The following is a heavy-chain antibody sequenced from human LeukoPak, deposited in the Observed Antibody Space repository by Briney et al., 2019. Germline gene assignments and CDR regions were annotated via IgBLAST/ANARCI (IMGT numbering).Heavy chain of an antibody. CDR2: IYSGGST. V-gene: IGHV3-66*01. CDR1: GFTVSSNY. Sequence: GGSLRLSCAASGFTVSSNYMSWVRQAPGKGLEWVSVIYSGGSTYYADSVKGRFTISRDNSKNTLYLQMNSLRAEDTAVYYCARVGSSSWYAFDIWGQGTMVTVSS. J-gene: IGHJ3*02. D-gene: IGHD6-13*01. CDR3: ARVGSSSWYAFDI.